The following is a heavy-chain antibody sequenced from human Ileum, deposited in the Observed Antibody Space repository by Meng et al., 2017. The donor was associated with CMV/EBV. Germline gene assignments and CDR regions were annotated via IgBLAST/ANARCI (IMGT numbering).Heavy chain of an antibody. D-gene: IGHD3-3*01. J-gene: IGHJ4*02. Sequence: SETLSLTCAVYGGSFSGYYWSWIRQPPGKGLEWIGEINHSGSTNYNPSLKSRVTISVDTSKHQFSLKLSSVTAADTAVYYCARGRVYYDFWSGYHDYWGQGTLVTVSS. CDR2: INHSGST. CDR1: GGSFSGYY. CDR3: ARGRVYYDFWSGYHDY. V-gene: IGHV4-34*01.